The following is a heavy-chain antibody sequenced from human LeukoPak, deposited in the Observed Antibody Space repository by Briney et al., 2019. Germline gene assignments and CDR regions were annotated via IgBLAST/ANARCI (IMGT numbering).Heavy chain of an antibody. CDR3: ARVGRFCGSSWCHLGY. D-gene: IGHD6-13*01. CDR1: GFTFSSYW. CDR2: IKQDGGEK. Sequence: GGSLRLSCAASGFTFSSYWMSWVRQAPGKGLEWVANIKQDGGEKFYVDSVKGRFTISRDNAKNSLYLQMNSLRAEDTAVYYCARVGRFCGSSWCHLGYWGQGTLVTVSS. V-gene: IGHV3-7*01. J-gene: IGHJ4*02.